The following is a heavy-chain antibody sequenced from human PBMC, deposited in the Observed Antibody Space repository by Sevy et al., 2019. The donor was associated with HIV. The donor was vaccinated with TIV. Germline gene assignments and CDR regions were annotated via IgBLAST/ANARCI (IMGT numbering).Heavy chain of an antibody. D-gene: IGHD6-19*01. Sequence: GGSLRLSCAASGFTFSNYAMYWVRQAPGKGLEWVALISNNGRSKDYSDSVKGRFTISRYSSNSNLHLEMNSLRAEDTAVYYCARGSGWRSEYYCDYWGQGILVTVSS. CDR3: ARGSGWRSEYYCDY. CDR2: ISNNGRSK. CDR1: GFTFSNYA. V-gene: IGHV3-30*04. J-gene: IGHJ4*02.